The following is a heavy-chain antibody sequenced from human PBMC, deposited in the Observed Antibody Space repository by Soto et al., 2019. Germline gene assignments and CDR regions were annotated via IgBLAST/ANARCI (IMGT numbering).Heavy chain of an antibody. V-gene: IGHV3-21*06. Sequence: GGSLRLSCAASGFTFTRYSMNWVRQAPGKGLEWVSSISSTTNYIYYGDSMKGRFTISRDNAKNSLYLEMNSLRAEDTAVYYCARGLGPTMNPYYYYYGMDVWGQGTTVTVSS. CDR2: ISSTTNYI. CDR1: GFTFTRYS. CDR3: ARGLGPTMNPYYYYYGMDV. J-gene: IGHJ6*02. D-gene: IGHD3-22*01.